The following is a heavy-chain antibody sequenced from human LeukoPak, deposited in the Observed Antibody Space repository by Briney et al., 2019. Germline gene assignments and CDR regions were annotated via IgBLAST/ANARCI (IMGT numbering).Heavy chain of an antibody. CDR3: ARHAIAVAGFDY. J-gene: IGHJ4*02. D-gene: IGHD6-19*01. CDR1: GGSISSSSYY. V-gene: IGHV4-39*01. Sequence: PSETLSLTCTVSGGSISSSSYYWGWIRQPPGKGLEWIGSIYYSGSTYYNPSLKSRVTISVDTSKNQFPLKLSSVTAADTAVYYCARHAIAVAGFDYWGQGTLVTVSS. CDR2: IYYSGST.